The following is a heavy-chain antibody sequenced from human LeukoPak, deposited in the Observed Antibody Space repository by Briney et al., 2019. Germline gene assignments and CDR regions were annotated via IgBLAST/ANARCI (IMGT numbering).Heavy chain of an antibody. V-gene: IGHV4-59*01. CDR3: AGSQLRSNLDP. J-gene: IGHJ5*02. D-gene: IGHD3-3*01. CDR1: GGSISIYY. CDR2: IYNSGST. Sequence: PSETLSLTCSVSGGSISIYYWSWIRQPPGKGLEWIGNIYNSGSTNYNPSLKSRVTISLDTSKNQFSLRLTSVTAADTAVYYCAGSQLRSNLDPWGQGTLVTVSS.